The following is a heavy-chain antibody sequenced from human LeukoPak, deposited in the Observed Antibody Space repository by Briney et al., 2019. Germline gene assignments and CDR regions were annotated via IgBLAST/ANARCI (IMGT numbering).Heavy chain of an antibody. Sequence: PGGSLRLSCAASGLTFSSDAMSWVRQAPGKGLEWVSTISDTGSRTYYADSVKGRFTISRDNSKNTLYLQVNNLRAEDTAVYYCVGEGQTGTLAYWGQGTLVSVSS. CDR1: GLTFSSDA. D-gene: IGHD1-7*01. CDR3: VGEGQTGTLAY. CDR2: ISDTGSRT. J-gene: IGHJ4*02. V-gene: IGHV3-23*01.